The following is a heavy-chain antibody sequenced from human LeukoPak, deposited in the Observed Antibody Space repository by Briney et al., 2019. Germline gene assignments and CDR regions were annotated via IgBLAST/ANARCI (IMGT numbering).Heavy chain of an antibody. Sequence: PGGSLRLSCAASGFTFSSYAMSWVRQAPGKGLEWVSAISGSGGSTYYADSVKGRFTISRDNSKNTLHLQMNSLRAEDTAVYYCAKSTDSNGYYYFNYWGQGTLVTVSS. CDR3: AKSTDSNGYYYFNY. J-gene: IGHJ4*02. V-gene: IGHV3-23*01. D-gene: IGHD3-22*01. CDR1: GFTFSSYA. CDR2: ISGSGGST.